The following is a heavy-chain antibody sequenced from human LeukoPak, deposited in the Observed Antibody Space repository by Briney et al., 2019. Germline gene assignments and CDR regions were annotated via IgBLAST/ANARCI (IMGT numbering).Heavy chain of an antibody. J-gene: IGHJ4*02. D-gene: IGHD3-10*01. CDR1: GFTFSSYG. CDR3: ARAAAITMVRGVPLDY. V-gene: IGHV3-33*01. CDR2: RWYDGSNK. Sequence: GGSLRLSCAASGFTFSSYGMHWVRQAPGKGLEWVAVRWYDGSNKYYADSVKGRFTISRDNSKNTLYLQMNSLRAEDTAVYYCARAAAITMVRGVPLDYWGQGTLVTVSS.